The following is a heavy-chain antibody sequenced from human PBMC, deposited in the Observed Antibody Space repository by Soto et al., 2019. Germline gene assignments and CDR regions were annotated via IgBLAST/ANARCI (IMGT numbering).Heavy chain of an antibody. CDR1: GYTYTSYA. D-gene: IGHD6-13*01. Sequence: GASVKVSCKASGYTYTSYAMHWVRQAPGQRLEWMGWINAGNGNTKYSQKFQGRVTITRDTSASTAYMELSSLRSEDTAVYYCARDQEQLVSNWIDPWGQGTLVTVSS. CDR2: INAGNGNT. CDR3: ARDQEQLVSNWIDP. V-gene: IGHV1-3*01. J-gene: IGHJ5*02.